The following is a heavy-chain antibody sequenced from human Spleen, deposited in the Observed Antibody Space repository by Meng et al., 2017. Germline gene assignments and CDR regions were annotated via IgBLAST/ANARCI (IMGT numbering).Heavy chain of an antibody. CDR3: AREQTYYSSGWYGEYLHH. Sequence: SETLSLTCTVSGGSVSSNRWSWIRQSPGKGLEWIGYTFYSGNTNYNPSLKSRVTMSIDTSKNQFSLKLSSVTAADTAVYYCAREQTYYSSGWYGEYLHHWGQGTLVTVSS. CDR2: TFYSGNT. V-gene: IGHV4-59*02. CDR1: GGSVSSNR. J-gene: IGHJ1*01. D-gene: IGHD6-19*01.